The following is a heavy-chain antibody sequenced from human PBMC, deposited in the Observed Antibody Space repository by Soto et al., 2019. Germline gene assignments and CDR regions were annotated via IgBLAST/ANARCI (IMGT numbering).Heavy chain of an antibody. Sequence: SVKVSCKASGGTFSSYAISWVRQAPGRGLEWMGGIIPIFGTANYAQKFQGRVTITADKSTSTAYMELSSLRSEDTAVYYCARGGQQPVLGYFDYWGQGXLVTVYS. CDR2: IIPIFGTA. CDR1: GGTFSSYA. D-gene: IGHD6-13*01. V-gene: IGHV1-69*06. CDR3: ARGGQQPVLGYFDY. J-gene: IGHJ4*02.